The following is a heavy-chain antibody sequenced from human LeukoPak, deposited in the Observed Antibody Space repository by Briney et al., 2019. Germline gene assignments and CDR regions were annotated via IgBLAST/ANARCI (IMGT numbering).Heavy chain of an antibody. J-gene: IGHJ4*02. CDR2: INHSGST. Sequence: PSETLSLTCAVYGGSFSGYYWSWIRQPPGKGLEWIGEINHSGSTNYNPSLKSRVTISVDTSKNQFSLKLSSVTAADTAVYYCARHDGVPETYYFDYWGQGTLVTVSS. CDR3: ARHDGVPETYYFDY. CDR1: GGSFSGYY. V-gene: IGHV4-34*01.